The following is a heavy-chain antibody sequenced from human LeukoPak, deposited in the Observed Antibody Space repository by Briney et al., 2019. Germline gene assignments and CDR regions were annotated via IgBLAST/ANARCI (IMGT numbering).Heavy chain of an antibody. V-gene: IGHV3-23*01. CDR1: GFTLSSYE. CDR3: TRNSGWYGLS. CDR2: IDYDGGSG. D-gene: IGHD6-19*01. Sequence: PRGSLRLSCTVSGFTLSSYEMSWIRQAPGKGLEWVSSIDYDGGSGHYADSGKGRFTISRDNSNNTLFLHLNSLRGEDTAVYYCTRNSGWYGLSWGQGTLVTVSS. J-gene: IGHJ1*01.